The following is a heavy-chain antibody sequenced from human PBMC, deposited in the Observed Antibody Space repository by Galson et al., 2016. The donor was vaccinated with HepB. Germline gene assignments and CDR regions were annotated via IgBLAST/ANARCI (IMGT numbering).Heavy chain of an antibody. D-gene: IGHD3-3*01. V-gene: IGHV3-13*01. CDR2: IGTAGDT. CDR3: ARGVGHDFWSSNYGFDY. Sequence: LRLSCAASGFAFSSFDMHWVRQATGKGLEWVSAIGTAGDTYYPDAVKGRFTISRENAKKSLSLQMNSLRDEDTAVYYCARGVGHDFWSSNYGFDYWGQGILATVSS. J-gene: IGHJ4*02. CDR1: GFAFSSFD.